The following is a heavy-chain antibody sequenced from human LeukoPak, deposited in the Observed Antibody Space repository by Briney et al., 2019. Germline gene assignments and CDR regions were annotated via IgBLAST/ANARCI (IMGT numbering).Heavy chain of an antibody. CDR1: GYTFTSYY. V-gene: IGHV1-46*01. Sequence: ASVKVSCKASGYTFTSYYMHWVRQAPGQGLEWMGIINPSGGSTSYAQKFQGRVTMTRDMSTSTVYMELSSLRSEDTAVYYCALNTNYYDSSGYYAEGYFQHWGQGTLVTVSS. CDR2: INPSGGST. CDR3: ALNTNYYDSSGYYAEGYFQH. J-gene: IGHJ1*01. D-gene: IGHD3-22*01.